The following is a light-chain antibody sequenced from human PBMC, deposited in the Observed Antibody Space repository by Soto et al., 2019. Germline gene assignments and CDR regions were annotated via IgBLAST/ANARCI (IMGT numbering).Light chain of an antibody. V-gene: IGLV2-8*01. CDR1: SSDVGAYNY. CDR2: EVT. J-gene: IGLJ2*01. CDR3: SSYTGSNNFVL. Sequence: QSVLTQPPSASGSSGQSVTISCTGSSSDVGAYNYVSWYQQHPGKAPKLMIYEVTKRPSGVPDRFSGSKSGNTASLTVSGLQAEDEADYYCSSYTGSNNFVLFGGGTKLTVL.